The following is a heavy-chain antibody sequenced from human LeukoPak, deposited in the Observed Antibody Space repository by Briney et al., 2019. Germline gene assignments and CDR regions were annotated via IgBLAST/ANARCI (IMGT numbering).Heavy chain of an antibody. D-gene: IGHD4-17*01. CDR3: AKRKDYGDYEYYFDY. Sequence: QTGGSLRLSCAASGFTFSSYGMHWVRQAPGKGLEWVAVISYDGSNKYYADSVKGRFTISRDNSKNTLYLQMNSLRAEDTAVYYCAKRKDYGDYEYYFDYWGQGTLVTVSS. CDR2: ISYDGSNK. V-gene: IGHV3-30*18. CDR1: GFTFSSYG. J-gene: IGHJ4*02.